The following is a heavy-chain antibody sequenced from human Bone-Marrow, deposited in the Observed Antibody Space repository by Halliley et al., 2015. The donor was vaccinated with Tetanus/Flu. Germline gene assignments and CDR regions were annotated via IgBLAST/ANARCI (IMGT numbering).Heavy chain of an antibody. J-gene: IGHJ3*01. CDR3: AKDYYGGNYGPFGV. D-gene: IGHD2-21*01. CDR1: GFIFDNYV. V-gene: IGHV3-9*01. CDR2: INWSGTTT. Sequence: SLRLSCAASGFIFDNYVMHWVRQVPGKDLEWVSRINWSGTTTAYADSVKGRFTISRDNARNSLYLQMNSLRVEDTALYYCAKDYYGGNYGPFGVWGHGTMVTVSS.